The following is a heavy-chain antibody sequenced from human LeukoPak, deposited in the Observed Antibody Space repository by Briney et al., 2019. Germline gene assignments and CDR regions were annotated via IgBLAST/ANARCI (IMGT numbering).Heavy chain of an antibody. Sequence: PSETLSLTCSVSGVSLSTYSWTWVRQPPGKGLEWIGYASDSGTTNYNPSLKSRVTISVDTSKNQFSLKLSSVTAADTAVYYCARPAIEQWLVPFDYWGQGTLVTVSS. CDR2: ASDSGTT. V-gene: IGHV4-59*08. J-gene: IGHJ4*02. CDR1: GVSLSTYS. D-gene: IGHD6-19*01. CDR3: ARPAIEQWLVPFDY.